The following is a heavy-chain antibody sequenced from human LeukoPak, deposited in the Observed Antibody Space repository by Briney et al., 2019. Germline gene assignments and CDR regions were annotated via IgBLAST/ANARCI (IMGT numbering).Heavy chain of an antibody. CDR3: ARRHKVGAGDALDI. J-gene: IGHJ3*02. D-gene: IGHD3-10*01. CDR1: GGSISNYY. V-gene: IGHV4-59*08. CDR2: IYYSGST. Sequence: PSETLSLTCTVSGGSISNYYWTWIRQSPWKGLEWIGYIYYSGSTNYNPSLKSRVTISVDTSKNQFSLKLTSVTAADTAVYYCARRHKVGAGDALDIWGQGTMVTVSS.